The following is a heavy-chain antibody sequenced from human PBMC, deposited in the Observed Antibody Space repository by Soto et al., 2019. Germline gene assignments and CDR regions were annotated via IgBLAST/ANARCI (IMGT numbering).Heavy chain of an antibody. CDR2: IYWDDDK. D-gene: IGHD6-6*01. J-gene: IGHJ4*02. Sequence: QITLKESGPTLVKPTQTLTLTCTFSGFSLSTSGVGVGWIRQPPGKALEWLVLIYWDDDKRYSPSLKSRLTITKDTSKNQVVLTMTNMGPVDTATYYCAHNKVSTSSYDYWGQGTLVTVSS. CDR3: AHNKVSTSSYDY. V-gene: IGHV2-5*02. CDR1: GFSLSTSGVG.